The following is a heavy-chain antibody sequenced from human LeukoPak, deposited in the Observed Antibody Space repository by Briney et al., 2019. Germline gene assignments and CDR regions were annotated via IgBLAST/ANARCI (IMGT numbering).Heavy chain of an antibody. J-gene: IGHJ6*03. CDR3: ARAEISSWYYYYYYXXDV. CDR1: GYTFTGYY. CDR2: INPNSGGT. D-gene: IGHD6-13*01. V-gene: IGHV1-2*02. Sequence: ASVKVSCKASGYTFTGYYMHWVRQAPGQGLEWMGWINPNSGGTNYAQKFQGRVTMTRDTSISTAYMELSRLRSDDTAVYYCARAEISSWYYYYYYXXDVXXXGTXVTISS.